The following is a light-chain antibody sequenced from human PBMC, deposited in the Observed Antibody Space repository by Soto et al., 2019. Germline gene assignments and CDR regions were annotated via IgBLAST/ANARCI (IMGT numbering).Light chain of an antibody. Sequence: DIVMTQSPDSLAVSLGERATINCKSSRSVLYSSNNKNYLAWYQQKPGQPPKLLIYWASTRESGVPDRFSGSGSGTDFTLTITSLQVEDVAVYYCQQYYSTPFTFGPGTKVDI. CDR1: RSVLYSSNNKNY. CDR2: WAS. CDR3: QQYYSTPFT. J-gene: IGKJ3*01. V-gene: IGKV4-1*01.